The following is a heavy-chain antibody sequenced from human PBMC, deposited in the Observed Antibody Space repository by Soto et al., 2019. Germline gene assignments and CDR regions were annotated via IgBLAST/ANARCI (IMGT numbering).Heavy chain of an antibody. CDR3: ARNSGSYSPFYYSMDV. Sequence: QVQLQESGPGLVKPSETLSLTCTVSGGSISTFYWSWIWQPPGKGLEWIGYIYASGTPNYNPSLKSRVTISIDTSKNQFSLNLSSVTAADTAVYYCARNSGSYSPFYYSMDVWGQGTTVTVSS. J-gene: IGHJ6*02. CDR2: IYASGTP. CDR1: GGSISTFY. V-gene: IGHV4-59*01. D-gene: IGHD1-26*01.